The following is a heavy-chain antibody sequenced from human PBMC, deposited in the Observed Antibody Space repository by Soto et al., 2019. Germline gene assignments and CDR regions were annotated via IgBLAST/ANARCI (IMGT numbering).Heavy chain of an antibody. D-gene: IGHD3-16*02. Sequence: QITLKESGPTLVEPTQTLTLTCTFSGFSLTTRQVGVGWIRQPPGQALEWLAVIYWDNDKRYSPSLERRLTVTKVTSKNQVVLTMTNMDPMDTATYYCAHLMITYGGVIADDAFDIWGQGTMVTVSS. J-gene: IGHJ3*02. CDR2: IYWDNDK. CDR3: AHLMITYGGVIADDAFDI. V-gene: IGHV2-5*02. CDR1: GFSLTTRQVG.